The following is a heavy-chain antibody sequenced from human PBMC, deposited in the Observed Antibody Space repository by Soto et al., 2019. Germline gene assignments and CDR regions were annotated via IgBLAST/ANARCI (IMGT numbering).Heavy chain of an antibody. V-gene: IGHV2-26*01. CDR1: GFSLSNARMG. Sequence: QVTLKESGPVLVKPTETLTLTCTVSGFSLSNARMGVSWIRQPPGKALEWLAHIFSHDEKPYSTSLKSRLTTAKDTSKSLVVLTMASRDPVDTATYSCARITWDGYSSGWFVRHWFDPWGQGTLVTVSS. CDR2: IFSHDEK. D-gene: IGHD6-19*01. J-gene: IGHJ5*02. CDR3: ARITWDGYSSGWFVRHWFDP.